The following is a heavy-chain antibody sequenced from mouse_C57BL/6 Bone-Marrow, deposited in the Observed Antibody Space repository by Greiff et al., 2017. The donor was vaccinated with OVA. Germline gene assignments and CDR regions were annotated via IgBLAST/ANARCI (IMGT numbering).Heavy chain of an antibody. CDR3: ATSFTTESPLEGFDV. CDR2: IWSGGST. Sequence: VKLMESGPGLVQPSQSLSITCTVSGFSLTSYGVHWVRQSPGKGLEWLGVIWSGGSTDYNAAFISRLSISKDNSKSQVFFKMNSLQADDTAIYYCATSFTTESPLEGFDVWGTGTTVTVSS. CDR1: GFSLTSYG. D-gene: IGHD1-1*01. J-gene: IGHJ1*03. V-gene: IGHV2-2*01.